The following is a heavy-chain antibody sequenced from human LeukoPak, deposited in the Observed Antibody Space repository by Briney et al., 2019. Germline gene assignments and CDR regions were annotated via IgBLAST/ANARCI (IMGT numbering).Heavy chain of an antibody. CDR1: GFTFSSYW. Sequence: GGSLRLSCAASGFTFSSYWMHWVRQAPGKGLVWVSRISSDGSSTTYADSVKGRFTISRDNAKNTLYLQMNSLRAEDTAVYYCARVMVRGVPALGYWGQGTLVTVSS. V-gene: IGHV3-74*01. J-gene: IGHJ4*02. CDR2: ISSDGSST. D-gene: IGHD3-10*01. CDR3: ARVMVRGVPALGY.